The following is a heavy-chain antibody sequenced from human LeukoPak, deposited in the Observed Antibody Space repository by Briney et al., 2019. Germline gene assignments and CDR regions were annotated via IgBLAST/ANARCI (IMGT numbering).Heavy chain of an antibody. J-gene: IGHJ4*02. CDR1: GFTFSSYG. D-gene: IGHD2-2*03. CDR2: ISSSTSNI. CDR3: VRDGYFGESSDY. V-gene: IGHV3-21*01. Sequence: GGFLRLSCAASGFTFSSYGMSWVRQAPVKGLEWVSSISSSTSNIFYADSVRGRFTISRDNARKSLSLQMNSLRAEDTAVYYCVRDGYFGESSDYWGQGALVTVSS.